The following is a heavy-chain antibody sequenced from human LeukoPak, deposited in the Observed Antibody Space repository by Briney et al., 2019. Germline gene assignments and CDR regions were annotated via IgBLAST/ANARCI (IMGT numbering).Heavy chain of an antibody. CDR3: ARDQLYCIGGHCYFEY. CDR2: IGTAGDT. Sequence: PGGSLTLSCAASGFTFSNYDMHCVRQATGKGLEWVSAIGTAGDTYYPGSVRGRFTMSRENAKNSLYLQMNSLRAEDTAVYYCARDQLYCIGGHCYFEYWGLGILVTVSS. V-gene: IGHV3-13*04. J-gene: IGHJ4*02. D-gene: IGHD2-15*01. CDR1: GFTFSNYD.